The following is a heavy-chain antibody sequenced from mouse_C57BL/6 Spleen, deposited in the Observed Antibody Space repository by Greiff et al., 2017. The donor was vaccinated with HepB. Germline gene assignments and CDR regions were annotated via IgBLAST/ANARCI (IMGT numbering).Heavy chain of an antibody. Sequence: VQLQQSGAELVRPGASVKLSCTASGFNIKDDYMHWVKQRPEQGLEWIGWIDPENGDTEYASKFQGKATITADTSSNTAYLQLSSLTSEDTAVYYCTSSTIVTTGVFAYWGQGTLVTVSA. CDR1: GFNIKDDY. CDR2: IDPENGDT. J-gene: IGHJ3*01. V-gene: IGHV14-4*01. CDR3: TSSTIVTTGVFAY. D-gene: IGHD2-5*01.